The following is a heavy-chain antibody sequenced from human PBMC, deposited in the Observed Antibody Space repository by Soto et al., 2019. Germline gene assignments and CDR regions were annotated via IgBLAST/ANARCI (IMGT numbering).Heavy chain of an antibody. J-gene: IGHJ4*02. V-gene: IGHV3-74*01. CDR3: ARDQTVAGPTTFDY. Sequence: GVLRLSFAASGCTFISYWMHWVLQTPGKGLVWVSRIDIAGSTTTYADSVKGRFTISRDNAKNTLYLQMNSLRAEDTAVYYCARDQTVAGPTTFDYCGQGTLVTVSS. CDR1: GCTFISYW. D-gene: IGHD6-19*01. CDR2: IDIAGSTT.